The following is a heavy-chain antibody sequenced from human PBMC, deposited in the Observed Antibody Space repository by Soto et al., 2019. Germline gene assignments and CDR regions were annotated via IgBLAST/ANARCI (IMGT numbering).Heavy chain of an antibody. CDR3: ARPRITMVRGVIMRGWFDP. Sequence: QVQLVQSGAEVKKPGASVKVSCKASGYTFTSYDINWVRQATGQGLEWMGWMNPNSGNTGYAQKFEGRVTMTRNTSISTAYMELSSLRSEDTAVYYCARPRITMVRGVIMRGWFDPWGKGTLVTVSS. J-gene: IGHJ5*02. V-gene: IGHV1-8*01. D-gene: IGHD3-10*01. CDR2: MNPNSGNT. CDR1: GYTFTSYD.